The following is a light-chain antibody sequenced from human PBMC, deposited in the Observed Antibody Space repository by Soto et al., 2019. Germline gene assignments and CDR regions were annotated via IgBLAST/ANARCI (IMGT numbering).Light chain of an antibody. J-gene: IGLJ1*01. CDR1: SSHIGSSNL. Sequence: SVLTQPASVSGSPGQSITISSTASSSHIGSSNLVSWYQHHSGKAPKLIIYEGNKRPSGVSNRFSGSKSGKNASLKISRLQAEDEAEYFCFSFTPTGTHVFGTGTKVT. V-gene: IGLV2-23*01. CDR2: EGN. CDR3: FSFTPTGTHV.